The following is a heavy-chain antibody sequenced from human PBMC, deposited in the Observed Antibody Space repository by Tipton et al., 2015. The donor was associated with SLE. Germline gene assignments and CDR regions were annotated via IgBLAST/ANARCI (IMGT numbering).Heavy chain of an antibody. V-gene: IGHV4-39*07. D-gene: IGHD6-13*01. CDR3: ARDGGQRVISGTYDFYYYGLDV. Sequence: TLSLTCTASCGSVSSSSQYWAWIRLPPGKGLEWIGSIDYTVTTTYYTSFLKSRVTMSVDTSKRQFSLNLTSVTAADTAVYYCARDGGQRVISGTYDFYYYGLDVWGQGTTVTVSS. CDR1: CGSVSSSSQY. J-gene: IGHJ6*02. CDR2: IDYTVTTT.